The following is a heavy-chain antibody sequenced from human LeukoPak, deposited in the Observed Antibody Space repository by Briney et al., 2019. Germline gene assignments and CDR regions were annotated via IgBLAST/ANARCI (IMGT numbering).Heavy chain of an antibody. Sequence: SETLSLTCTVSGGSISSGSYYWSWIRQPAGKGLEWIGRIYTSGSTNYNPSLKSRVTISVDTSKNQFSLKLSSVTAADTAVYYCARTLHIAAADAPYYYYYMDVWGKGTTVTVSS. J-gene: IGHJ6*03. CDR1: GGSISSGSYY. V-gene: IGHV4-61*02. CDR2: IYTSGST. D-gene: IGHD6-13*01. CDR3: ARTLHIAAADAPYYYYYMDV.